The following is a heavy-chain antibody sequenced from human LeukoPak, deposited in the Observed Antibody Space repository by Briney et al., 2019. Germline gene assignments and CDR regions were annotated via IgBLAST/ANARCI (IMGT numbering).Heavy chain of an antibody. CDR1: GGSISSSSYY. D-gene: IGHD7-27*01. CDR3: ARVRNWGSHFGY. J-gene: IGHJ4*02. V-gene: IGHV4-39*07. CDR2: IYYSGST. Sequence: PSETLSLTCTVSGGSISSSSYYWGWIRQPPGKGLEWIGSIYYSGSTYYNPSLKSRVTISVDTSKNQFSLKLSSVTAADTAVYYCARVRNWGSHFGYWGQGTLVTVSS.